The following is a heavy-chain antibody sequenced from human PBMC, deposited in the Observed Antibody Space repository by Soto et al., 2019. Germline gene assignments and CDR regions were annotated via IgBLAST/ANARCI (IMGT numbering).Heavy chain of an antibody. CDR2: ISYDGSNK. J-gene: IGHJ4*02. V-gene: IGHV3-30-3*01. Sequence: PGGSLRLSCAASGFTFSSYAMHWVRQAPGKGLEWVAVISYDGSNKYYADSVKGRFTISRDNSKNTLYLQMNSLRAEDTAVYYCARDQAKYCSGGSCYGYWGQGTLVTVSS. CDR3: ARDQAKYCSGGSCYGY. D-gene: IGHD2-15*01. CDR1: GFTFSSYA.